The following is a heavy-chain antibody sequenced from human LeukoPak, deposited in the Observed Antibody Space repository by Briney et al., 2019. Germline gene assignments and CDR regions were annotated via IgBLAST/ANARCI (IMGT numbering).Heavy chain of an antibody. J-gene: IGHJ6*03. V-gene: IGHV4-4*07. D-gene: IGHD3-10*01. CDR2: IYTSGST. Sequence: PETLSLTCTVSGGSISSYYWSWIRQPAGKGLEWIGRIYTSGSTNYNPSLKSRVTMSVDTSKNQFSLKLSSVTAADTAVYYCARDSLYGSGSKGYYYMDVWGKGTTVTVSS. CDR1: GGSISSYY. CDR3: ARDSLYGSGSKGYYYMDV.